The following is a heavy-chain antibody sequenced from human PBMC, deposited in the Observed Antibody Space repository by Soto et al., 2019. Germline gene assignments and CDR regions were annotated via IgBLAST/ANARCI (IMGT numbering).Heavy chain of an antibody. CDR3: AKERQQLEIRCAEYFQH. D-gene: IGHD6-13*01. J-gene: IGHJ1*01. V-gene: IGHV3-23*01. CDR2: ISGSGGST. Sequence: GGSLRLSCAASGFTFSSYAMSWVRQAPGKGLEWVSAISGSGGSTYYADSVKGRFTISRDNSKNTLYLQMNSLRAEDTAVYYCAKERQQLEIRCAEYFQHWGQGTLVTVSS. CDR1: GFTFSSYA.